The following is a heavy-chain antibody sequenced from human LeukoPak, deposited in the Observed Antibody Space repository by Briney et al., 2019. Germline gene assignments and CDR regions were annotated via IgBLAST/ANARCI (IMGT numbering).Heavy chain of an antibody. V-gene: IGHV3-7*05. CDR2: IKQDGSEK. J-gene: IGHJ4*02. Sequence: GGSLRLSCAASGFTFSNYWMSWVRQAPGKGLEWVADIKQDGSEKYYVDSVKGRFTISRDNAKNSLYLQMNSLRAEDTAVFYCARVCNWNYFDYWGQGTLVTVSS. CDR3: ARVCNWNYFDY. CDR1: GFTFSNYW. D-gene: IGHD1-20*01.